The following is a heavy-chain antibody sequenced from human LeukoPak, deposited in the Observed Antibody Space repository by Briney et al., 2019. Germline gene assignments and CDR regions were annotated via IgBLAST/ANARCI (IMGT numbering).Heavy chain of an antibody. CDR1: GGSITSSNW. CDR3: AREVGTASYWYFDL. Sequence: SGTLSLTCAVSGGSITSSNWWSWARQPPGKGLEWIGEIYLSGSINYNPSLKSRVTISVDKSKNEFSLKLSSVTAADTAVYYCAREVGTASYWYFDLWGRGTLVTVSS. V-gene: IGHV4-4*02. J-gene: IGHJ2*01. D-gene: IGHD1-26*01. CDR2: IYLSGSI.